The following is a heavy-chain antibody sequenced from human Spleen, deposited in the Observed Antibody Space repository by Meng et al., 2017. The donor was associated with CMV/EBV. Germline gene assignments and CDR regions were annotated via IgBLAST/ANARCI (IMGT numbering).Heavy chain of an antibody. Sequence: ASVKVSCKASGYTFSSYGITWVRQAPGQGLEWMGWISVYNGDTKYAQKFQGRVTMTTDTSTSTAYMELRSLRSDDTAVFYCARDSGDTAMFSPNDYWGQGTLVTVSS. J-gene: IGHJ4*02. V-gene: IGHV1-18*01. CDR1: GYTFSSYG. CDR3: ARDSGDTAMFSPNDY. D-gene: IGHD5-18*01. CDR2: ISVYNGDT.